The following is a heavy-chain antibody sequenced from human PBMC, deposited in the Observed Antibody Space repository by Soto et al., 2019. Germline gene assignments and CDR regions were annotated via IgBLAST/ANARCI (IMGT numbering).Heavy chain of an antibody. J-gene: IGHJ4*02. CDR1: GFTFSSYS. CDR2: ISSSSSYI. D-gene: IGHD6-13*01. V-gene: IGHV3-21*01. Sequence: GGSLRLSCAASGFTFSSYSMNWVRQAPGKGLEWVSSISSSSSYIYYADSVKGRFTISRGNAKNSLYLQVNSLRAEDTAVYYCAREGIAAALDYWGQGTLVTVSS. CDR3: AREGIAAALDY.